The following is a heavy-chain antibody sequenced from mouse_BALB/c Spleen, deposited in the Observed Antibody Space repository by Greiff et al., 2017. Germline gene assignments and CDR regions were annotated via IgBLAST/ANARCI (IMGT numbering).Heavy chain of an antibody. CDR3: ARQNYDYDGFAY. Sequence: EVQVVESGGGLVKPGGSLKLSCAASGFAFSSYDMSWVRQTPEKRLEWVAYISSGGGSTYYPDTVKGRFTISRDNAKNTLYLQISSLKSEDTAMYYCARQNYDYDGFAYWGQGTLVTVSA. J-gene: IGHJ3*01. CDR2: ISSGGGST. D-gene: IGHD2-4*01. V-gene: IGHV5-12-1*01. CDR1: GFAFSSYD.